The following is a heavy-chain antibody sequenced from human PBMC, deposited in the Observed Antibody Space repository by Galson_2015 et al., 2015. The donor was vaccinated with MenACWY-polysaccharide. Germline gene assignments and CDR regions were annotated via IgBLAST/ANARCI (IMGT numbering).Heavy chain of an antibody. CDR1: GFTFDDYA. Sequence: SLRLSCAAFGFTFDDYAMHWVRQAPGKGLEWVSGISWSSGSIGYADSVKGRFTISRDNAKNSLYLQMNSLRAEDTALYYCAKDMITMVRGGPTHYYYYGMDVWGQGTTVTVSS. J-gene: IGHJ6*02. CDR3: AKDMITMVRGGPTHYYYYGMDV. V-gene: IGHV3-9*01. CDR2: ISWSSGSI. D-gene: IGHD3-10*01.